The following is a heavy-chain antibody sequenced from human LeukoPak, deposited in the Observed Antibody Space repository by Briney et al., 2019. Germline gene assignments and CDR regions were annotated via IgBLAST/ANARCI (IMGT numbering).Heavy chain of an antibody. CDR1: GGSISSGSYY. V-gene: IGHV4-61*02. J-gene: IGHJ4*02. D-gene: IGHD3-3*01. CDR3: ARAGYDFWSGYYDGFDY. CDR2: IYTSGST. Sequence: SETLSLTCTVSGGSISSGSYYWSWIRQPAGKGLEWIGRIYTSGSTNYNPSLKSRVTISVDTSKNPFSLKLSSVTAADTAVYYCARAGYDFWSGYYDGFDYWGQGTLVTVSS.